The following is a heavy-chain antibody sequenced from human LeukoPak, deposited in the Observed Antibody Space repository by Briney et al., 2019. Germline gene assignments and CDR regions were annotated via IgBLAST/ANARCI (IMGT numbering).Heavy chain of an antibody. CDR1: GGSFSNYY. V-gene: IGHV4-34*01. J-gene: IGHJ4*02. Sequence: SETLSLTCAVFGGSFSNYYLHWIRQPPGKGLEWIGEIDHSGNTKYNPSLKNRLTMSVDTSKNQFSLKLSSVTAADTAVYYCARGLNGYSSGWYLDYWGQGTLVTVSS. D-gene: IGHD6-19*01. CDR3: ARGLNGYSSGWYLDY. CDR2: IDHSGNT.